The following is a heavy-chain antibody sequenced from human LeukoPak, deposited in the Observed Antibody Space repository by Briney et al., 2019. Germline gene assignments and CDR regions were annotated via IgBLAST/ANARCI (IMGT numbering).Heavy chain of an antibody. V-gene: IGHV4-34*01. D-gene: IGHD3-3*01. Sequence: PSETLSLTCAVYGGSFSGYYWSWIRQPPGKGLEWIGEINHSGSTNYNPSLKSRVTISVDTSKNQFSLKLSSVTAADTAVYYCARESGTYYDFWSGYQRDYYYYGMDVWGQGTTVTVSS. CDR2: INHSGST. CDR3: ARESGTYYDFWSGYQRDYYYYGMDV. CDR1: GGSFSGYY. J-gene: IGHJ6*02.